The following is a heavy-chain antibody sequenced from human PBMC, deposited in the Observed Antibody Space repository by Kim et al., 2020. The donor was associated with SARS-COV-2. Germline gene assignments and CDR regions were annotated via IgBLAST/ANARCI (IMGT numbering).Heavy chain of an antibody. D-gene: IGHD6-13*01. V-gene: IGHV3-66*01. J-gene: IGHJ4*02. CDR3: ARDKRSSWYYFDY. CDR2: IYSGGST. CDR1: GFTVSSNY. Sequence: GGSLRLSCAASGFTVSSNYMSWVRQAPGKGLEWVSVIYSGGSTYYADSVKGRFTISRDNSKNTLYLQMNSLRAEDTAVYYCARDKRSSWYYFDYWGQGTLVTVSS.